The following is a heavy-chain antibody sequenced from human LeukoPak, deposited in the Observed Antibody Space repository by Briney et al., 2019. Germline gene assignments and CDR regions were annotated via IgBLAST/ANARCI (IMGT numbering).Heavy chain of an antibody. CDR2: ISWNSGSI. D-gene: IGHD6-13*01. Sequence: GGSLRLSCAASGFTFDDYAMHWVRQAPGKGLEWVSGISWNSGSIGCADSVKGRFTISRDNAKNSLYLQMNSLRAEDTALYYCAKDMAAAGTGAFDIWGQGTMVTVSS. CDR1: GFTFDDYA. J-gene: IGHJ3*02. CDR3: AKDMAAAGTGAFDI. V-gene: IGHV3-9*01.